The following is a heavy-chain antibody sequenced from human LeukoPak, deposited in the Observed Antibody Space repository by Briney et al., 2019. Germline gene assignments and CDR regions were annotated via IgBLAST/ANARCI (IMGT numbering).Heavy chain of an antibody. J-gene: IGHJ1*01. D-gene: IGHD6-13*01. CDR1: GFIFSSYW. Sequence: PGGSLRLSCAASGFIFSSYWMTWVRQAPWKGLEWVANIKQAGSENSYVDSVKGRFTISRDNAKNSLYLQINSLRAEDTAVYYCARGAAAGNRYFQHWGQGTLVTVSS. V-gene: IGHV3-7*03. CDR2: IKQAGSEN. CDR3: ARGAAAGNRYFQH.